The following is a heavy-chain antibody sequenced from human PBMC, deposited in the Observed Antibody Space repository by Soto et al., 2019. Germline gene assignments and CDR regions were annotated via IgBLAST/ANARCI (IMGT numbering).Heavy chain of an antibody. CDR3: ARDQNNCNDGFDP. CDR2: ISLDSVKT. V-gene: IGHV1-18*01. CDR1: GYTFPNFG. J-gene: IGHJ5*02. Sequence: QVQLVQSGAEVKKPGASVKVSCRTSGYTFPNFGISWVRQAPGQGLEWMGWISLDSVKTNYAQKAQGRVTLTTETSTRTAYMELKSLRVDDTAVYYCARDQNNCNDGFDPWGQGTLVTVSS. D-gene: IGHD1-20*01.